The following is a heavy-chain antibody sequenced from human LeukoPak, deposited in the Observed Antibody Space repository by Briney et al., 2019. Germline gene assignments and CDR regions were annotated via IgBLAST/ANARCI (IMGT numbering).Heavy chain of an antibody. J-gene: IGHJ6*04. CDR2: INHSGST. D-gene: IGHD3-22*01. Sequence: SETLSLTCAVYGGSFSGYYWSWIRQPPGKGLEWIGEINHSGSTNYNPSLKSRVTISVDTSKNQFSLKLSSVTAADTAVYYCARVSSIVVDPAPPDVWGRGTTVTVSS. CDR3: ARVSSIVVDPAPPDV. V-gene: IGHV4-34*01. CDR1: GGSFSGYY.